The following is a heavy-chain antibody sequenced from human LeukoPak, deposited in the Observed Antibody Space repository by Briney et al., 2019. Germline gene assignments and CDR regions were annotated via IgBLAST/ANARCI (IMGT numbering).Heavy chain of an antibody. J-gene: IGHJ4*02. CDR2: ISAYNGNT. Sequence: GASVKVSCKASGGTFSSYAISWVRQAPGQGLEWMGWISAYNGNTNYAQKLQGRVTMTTDTSTSTAYMELRSLRSDDTAVYYCARDIGIAAAGTLDYWGQGTLVTVSS. CDR1: GGTFSSYA. V-gene: IGHV1-18*01. D-gene: IGHD6-13*01. CDR3: ARDIGIAAAGTLDY.